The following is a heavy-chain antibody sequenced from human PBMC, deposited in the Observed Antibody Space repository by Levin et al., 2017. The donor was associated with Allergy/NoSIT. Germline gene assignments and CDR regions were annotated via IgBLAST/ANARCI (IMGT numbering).Heavy chain of an antibody. Sequence: SQTLSLTCTVSGGSIRSGGYYWSWIRQHPGKGLEWIGYIYYSGSTYYNPSLKSRVTISVDTSKNQFSLKLSSVTAADTAVYYCAREVGDILTGSPYGMDVWGQGTTVTVSS. CDR3: AREVGDILTGSPYGMDV. D-gene: IGHD3-9*01. CDR2: IYYSGST. J-gene: IGHJ6*02. V-gene: IGHV4-31*03. CDR1: GGSIRSGGYY.